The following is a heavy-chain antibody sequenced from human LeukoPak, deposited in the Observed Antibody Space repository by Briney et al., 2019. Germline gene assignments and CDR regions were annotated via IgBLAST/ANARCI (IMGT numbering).Heavy chain of an antibody. D-gene: IGHD4-11*01. CDR1: GGSISSYY. CDR3: ASTPHYSNYGESYNWFDP. J-gene: IGHJ5*02. Sequence: SETLSLTCTVPGGSISSYYWSWIRQPPGKGLEWIGYIYYSGSTNYNPSLKSRVTISVDTSKNQFSLKLSSMTAADTAVYYRASTPHYSNYGESYNWFDPWGQGTLVTVSS. CDR2: IYYSGST. V-gene: IGHV4-59*01.